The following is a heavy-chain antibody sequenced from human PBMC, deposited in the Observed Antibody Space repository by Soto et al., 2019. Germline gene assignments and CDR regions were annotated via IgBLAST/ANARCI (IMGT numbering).Heavy chain of an antibody. CDR1: GYTFTGNY. J-gene: IGHJ4*02. CDR2: INVNSGGT. V-gene: IGHV1-2*04. CDR3: ARGDKLSLYPQLDY. Sequence: QVQLVQSGAEVKKPGASVKVSCKASGYTFTGNYMHWVRPAPGQGFEWMGWINVNSGGTKYAQKFQGWVTMTRDTSISTAYMELSRLRSDDTAVYYGARGDKLSLYPQLDYWGQGTLVTVSS. D-gene: IGHD3-16*02.